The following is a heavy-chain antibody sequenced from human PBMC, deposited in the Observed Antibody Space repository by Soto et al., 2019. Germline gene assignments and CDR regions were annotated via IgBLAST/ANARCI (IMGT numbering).Heavy chain of an antibody. CDR2: IWYDGSNK. V-gene: IGHV3-33*01. Sequence: QVQLVESGGGVVQPGRSLRLSCAASGFTFSSYGMHWVRQAPGKGLEWVAVIWYDGSNKYYADSVKGRFTISRDNSKNTLYLQMNSLRADDTAVYYCARDTYYYDSSGSKPLLPLGYYFDCWGQGTLVTVSS. CDR1: GFTFSSYG. D-gene: IGHD3-22*01. CDR3: ARDTYYYDSSGSKPLLPLGYYFDC. J-gene: IGHJ4*02.